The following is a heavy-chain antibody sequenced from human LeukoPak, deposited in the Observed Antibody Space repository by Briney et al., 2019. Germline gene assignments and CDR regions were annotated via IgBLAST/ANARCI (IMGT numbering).Heavy chain of an antibody. J-gene: IGHJ6*03. D-gene: IGHD2-15*01. CDR1: GGYFSGYY. CDR2: INHSGST. V-gene: IGHV4-34*01. CDR3: ARGYWPNYSYYYMDV. Sequence: SETLSLTCAVYGGYFSGYYWSWIRQPPGKGLEWIGEINHSGSTNYNPSLKSRVTISVDTSKNQFSLKLSSVTAADTAVYYCARGYWPNYSYYYMDVWGKGTTVTVSS.